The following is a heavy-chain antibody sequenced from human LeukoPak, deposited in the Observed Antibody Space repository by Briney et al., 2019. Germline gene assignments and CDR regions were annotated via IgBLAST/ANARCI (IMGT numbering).Heavy chain of an antibody. V-gene: IGHV5-51*01. CDR2: LYPGDSDT. J-gene: IGHJ4*02. D-gene: IGHD6-13*01. Sequence: GESLKISCKGSGYSFNNYWIAWVRQMPGKGLEWMGTLYPGDSDTRYSPSFQGQVTISADKSISTAYLQWSSLKASDTAMYYCARHVRYSSSWYGGGGFDYWGQGTLVTVSS. CDR3: ARHVRYSSSWYGGGGFDY. CDR1: GYSFNNYW.